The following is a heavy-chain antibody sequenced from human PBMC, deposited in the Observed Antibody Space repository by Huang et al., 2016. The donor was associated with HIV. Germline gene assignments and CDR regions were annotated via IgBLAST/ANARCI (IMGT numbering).Heavy chain of an antibody. V-gene: IGHV3-53*01. D-gene: IGHD3-10*01. CDR2: SDSGDTT. J-gene: IGHJ6*02. CDR1: GFPVTTNY. Sequence: VQLVESGGALVQPGASLRLSCAAYGFPVTTNYMNWVRHAPGKGLGVFSTSDSGDTTRHADAVKGRFTFSRDNSKNTMYLKMNSLRVEDTATYYCAREMMVRGVSVPITDGYFYYGMDVWGHGTTVSVSS. CDR3: AREMMVRGVSVPITDGYFYYGMDV.